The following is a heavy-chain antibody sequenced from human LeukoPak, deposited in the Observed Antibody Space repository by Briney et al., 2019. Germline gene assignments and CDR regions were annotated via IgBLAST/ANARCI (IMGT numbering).Heavy chain of an antibody. Sequence: GGSLRLSCAASGFTFDDYAMHWVRQAPGKGLEWVSLISGDGGSTYYADSVKGRFTISRDNSKNSLYLQMNSPRTEDTALYYCAKDSNDGYSYGSKPFDYWGQGTLVTVSS. CDR1: GFTFDDYA. V-gene: IGHV3-43*02. CDR2: ISGDGGST. J-gene: IGHJ4*02. CDR3: AKDSNDGYSYGSKPFDY. D-gene: IGHD5-18*01.